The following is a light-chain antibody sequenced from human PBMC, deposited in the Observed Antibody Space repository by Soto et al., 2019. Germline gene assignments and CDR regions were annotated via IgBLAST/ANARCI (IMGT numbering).Light chain of an antibody. CDR3: QQYNTFSFT. V-gene: IGKV1-5*03. CDR1: RSIGDW. Sequence: DIQMTQSPSALAASVGDIVTITCRASRSIGDWLAWDQQRPGKAPRLLIYRASRLESGVPPRFSGSGSGTEFTLTINGLQPDDFASYYCQQYNTFSFTFGQGTKLGIK. CDR2: RAS. J-gene: IGKJ2*01.